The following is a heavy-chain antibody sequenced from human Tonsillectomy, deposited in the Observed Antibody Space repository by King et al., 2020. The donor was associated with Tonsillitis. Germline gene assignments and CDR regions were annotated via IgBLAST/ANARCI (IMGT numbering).Heavy chain of an antibody. D-gene: IGHD4-17*01. CDR3: ARRESVKKSYGMYV. Sequence: VQLVESGAEVKKPGASVKVSCKASGYTFTSYDINWVRQATGQGLEWMGWMNPNSGNTGYAQKFQGRVTMTRNTSIRTAYMELSSLRSEDTAVYYCARRESVKKSYGMYVWGQGTTVTVSS. V-gene: IGHV1-8*02. CDR1: GYTFTSYD. J-gene: IGHJ6*02. CDR2: MNPNSGNT.